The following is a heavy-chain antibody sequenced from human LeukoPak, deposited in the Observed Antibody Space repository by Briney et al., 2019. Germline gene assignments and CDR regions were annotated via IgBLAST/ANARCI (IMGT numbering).Heavy chain of an antibody. CDR3: ARGKWKIAASDAFDI. Sequence: PGGSLRLSCVASGFTFSTYGMHWVRQAPGKGLEWVAIIWNDGNKKYYTDSVEGRFTISRDNSKNKMYLQMNSLRAEDTAVYYCARGKWKIAASDAFDIWGQGTMVTVSS. CDR1: GFTFSTYG. V-gene: IGHV3-33*01. J-gene: IGHJ3*02. D-gene: IGHD6-13*01. CDR2: IWNDGNKK.